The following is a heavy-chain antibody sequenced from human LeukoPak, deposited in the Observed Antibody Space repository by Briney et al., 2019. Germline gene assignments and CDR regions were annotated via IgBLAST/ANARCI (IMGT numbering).Heavy chain of an antibody. J-gene: IGHJ4*02. Sequence: SVKVSCKASGGTFSSYAISWVRQAPGQGLEWMGGIIPIFGTANYAQKFQGRVTITADESTSTAYMELSSLRSDDTAVYYCARDDLLAARLDYWGQGTLVTVSS. V-gene: IGHV1-69*01. CDR1: GGTFSSYA. CDR2: IIPIFGTA. CDR3: ARDDLLAARLDY. D-gene: IGHD6-6*01.